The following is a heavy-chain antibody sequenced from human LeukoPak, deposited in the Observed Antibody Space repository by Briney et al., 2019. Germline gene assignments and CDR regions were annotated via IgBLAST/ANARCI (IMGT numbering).Heavy chain of an antibody. Sequence: SETLSLTCTVSGGSISSSSYYWGWIRQPPGKGLEWIGSIYYSGSTYYNPSLKSRVTISVDTSKNQFSLKLSSVTAADTAVYYCAREGGTVVRGVTFYYYYMDVWGKGTTVTVSS. V-gene: IGHV4-39*07. D-gene: IGHD3-10*01. J-gene: IGHJ6*03. CDR2: IYYSGST. CDR3: AREGGTVVRGVTFYYYYMDV. CDR1: GGSISSSSYY.